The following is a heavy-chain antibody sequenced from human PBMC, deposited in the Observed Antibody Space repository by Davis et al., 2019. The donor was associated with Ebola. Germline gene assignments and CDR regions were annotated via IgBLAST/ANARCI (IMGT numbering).Heavy chain of an antibody. CDR2: ISSSASYK. D-gene: IGHD3-9*01. V-gene: IGHV3-11*06. CDR1: GFTFSVYY. CDR3: ARDQVAYYDILTGEDGMDV. J-gene: IGHJ6*02. Sequence: GESLKISCAASGFTFSVYYMSWIRQAPGKGPEWVSSISSSASYKNYADSVKGRFTISRDDAKNSLYLQMNSLRAEDTAVYYCARDQVAYYDILTGEDGMDVWGQGTTVTVSS.